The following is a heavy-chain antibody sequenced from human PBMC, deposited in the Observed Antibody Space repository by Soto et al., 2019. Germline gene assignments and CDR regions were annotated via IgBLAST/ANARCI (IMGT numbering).Heavy chain of an antibody. D-gene: IGHD3-9*01. CDR2: IYYSGST. J-gene: IGHJ4*02. V-gene: IGHV4-59*01. Sequence: PSETLSLTCTVSGGSISSYYWSWIRQPPGKGLEWIGYIYYSGSTNYNPSLKSRVTISVDTSKTQFSLTLSSVTAADTAVFYCAGGGVYFDWQVDYWGQGTLVTVSS. CDR1: GGSISSYY. CDR3: AGGGVYFDWQVDY.